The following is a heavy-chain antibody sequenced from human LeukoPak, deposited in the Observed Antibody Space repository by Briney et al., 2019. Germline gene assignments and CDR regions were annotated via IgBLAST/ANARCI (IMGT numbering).Heavy chain of an antibody. CDR3: ARVVVDYGDYGGAFDI. CDR2: ISSSSSYI. V-gene: IGHV3-21*01. Sequence: PGGSLRLSCSASGFTFSSYAMSSVRQAPGKGLEWVSAISSSSSYIYYADSVKGRFTISRDNAKNSLYLQMNSLRAEDTAGYYWARVVVDYGDYGGAFDIWGQGTMVTVSS. CDR1: GFTFSSYA. D-gene: IGHD4-17*01. J-gene: IGHJ3*02.